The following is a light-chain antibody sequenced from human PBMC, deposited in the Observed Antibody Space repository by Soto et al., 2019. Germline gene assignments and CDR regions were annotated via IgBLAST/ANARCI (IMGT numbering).Light chain of an antibody. CDR3: QQRSNWPPIT. J-gene: IGKJ5*01. Sequence: ESVMRQSPGTLCLPQGESATLESSVSQGVATNLVWYQHKPGQAPRPLIYGASIRATGIPARFSASGSGTDFTLTISSLEPEDFAVYYCQQRSNWPPITFGQGTRLEIK. CDR1: QGVATN. CDR2: GAS. V-gene: IGKV3-11*01.